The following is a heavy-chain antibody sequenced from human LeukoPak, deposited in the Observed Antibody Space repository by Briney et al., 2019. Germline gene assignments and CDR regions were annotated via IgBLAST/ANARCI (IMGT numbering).Heavy chain of an antibody. Sequence: GGSLRLSCAASGFTFSSYAMSWVRQAPGKGLERVSAISGSGGSTYYADSVKGRFTISRDNSKNTLYLQMNSLRAEDTAVYYCAKDSSSSLFRAYYYYMDVWGKGTTVTVSS. CDR1: GFTFSSYA. V-gene: IGHV3-23*01. CDR2: ISGSGGST. D-gene: IGHD6-6*01. CDR3: AKDSSSSLFRAYYYYMDV. J-gene: IGHJ6*03.